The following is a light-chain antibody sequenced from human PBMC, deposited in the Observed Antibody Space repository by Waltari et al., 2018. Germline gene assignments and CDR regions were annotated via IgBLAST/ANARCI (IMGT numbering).Light chain of an antibody. J-gene: IGLJ1*01. CDR2: TND. CDR1: SSNIGVNV. V-gene: IGLV1-44*01. Sequence: QSVLAQPPSVSGPPGQRVTIFCSGGSSNIGVNVVNWYQHLPGTSPRLLIFTNDQRPSGFPDRFSGSKSGTSASLAISGLQSEDESHYYCAVWDDNLSGVVFGAGTQVTVL. CDR3: AVWDDNLSGVV.